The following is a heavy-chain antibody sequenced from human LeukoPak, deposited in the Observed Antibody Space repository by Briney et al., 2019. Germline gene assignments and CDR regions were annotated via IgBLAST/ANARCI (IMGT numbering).Heavy chain of an antibody. J-gene: IGHJ4*02. CDR3: ARSSRSCSGSSCFPLDY. CDR2: IYTSGTI. Sequence: SETLSLTCTVSGGSISSYYWSWIRQPAGTALEWIGRIYTSGTITYNPSLKSRVTMSVDTSKNQFSLKLSSVTAADTAVYYCARSSRSCSGSSCFPLDYWGQGTLVTVSS. CDR1: GGSISSYY. D-gene: IGHD2-15*01. V-gene: IGHV4-4*07.